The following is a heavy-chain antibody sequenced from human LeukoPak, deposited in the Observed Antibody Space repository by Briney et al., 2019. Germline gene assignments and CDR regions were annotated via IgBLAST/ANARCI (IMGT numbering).Heavy chain of an antibody. D-gene: IGHD6-19*01. CDR2: VSYSGNT. V-gene: IGHV4-59*08. Sequence: SETLSLTCTVSGGSISTYYWTWIRQPPGKGLEWIAYVSYSGNTNYNPSLKSRVTMSVDTSKNQFSLKLTSVTAANTAVYYCARPNSSGWSYWYFDLWGRGTLVTVSS. CDR3: ARPNSSGWSYWYFDL. CDR1: GGSISTYY. J-gene: IGHJ2*01.